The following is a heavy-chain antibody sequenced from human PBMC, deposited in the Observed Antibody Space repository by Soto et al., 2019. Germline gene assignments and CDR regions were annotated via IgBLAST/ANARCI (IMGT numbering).Heavy chain of an antibody. Sequence: QLQLQESGPGLVKPSETLSLTCTVSGGSISSSSYYWGWIRQPPGKGLEWIGSIYYSGSTYYNPSLKSRVTISVDTSKNQFSLKLSSVTAADTAVYYCASLSQWLASAPYFDYWGQGTLVTVSS. V-gene: IGHV4-39*01. J-gene: IGHJ4*02. CDR3: ASLSQWLASAPYFDY. CDR1: GGSISSSSYY. D-gene: IGHD6-19*01. CDR2: IYYSGST.